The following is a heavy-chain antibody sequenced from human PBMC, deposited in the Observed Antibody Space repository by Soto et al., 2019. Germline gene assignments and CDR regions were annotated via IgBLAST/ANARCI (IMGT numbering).Heavy chain of an antibody. V-gene: IGHV3-21*01. CDR3: ARGYTRYCSGGTCYWFDP. CDR2: ISSSASHI. D-gene: IGHD2-15*01. Sequence: EVQLVESGGGLVKPGGSLRLSCAASGFSFSSYSMNWVRQAPGKGLEWVSSISSSASHINYADSVKGRFTISRDNAKKSLYLQMNCLRAEDTDVYYCARGYTRYCSGGTCYWFDPWCQGTLVTVSS. J-gene: IGHJ5*02. CDR1: GFSFSSYS.